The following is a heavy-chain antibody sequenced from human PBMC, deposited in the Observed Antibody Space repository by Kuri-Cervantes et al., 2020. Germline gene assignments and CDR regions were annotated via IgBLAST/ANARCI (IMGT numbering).Heavy chain of an antibody. V-gene: IGHV3-33*01. CDR1: GFTFSSYG. J-gene: IGHJ4*02. D-gene: IGHD3-22*01. Sequence: GGSLRLSCAASGFTFSSYGMHWVRQAPGKGLEWVAVIWYDGSNKYYADSVKGRFTISRDNSKNTLYLQMNSLRAEDTAVYYCARNYDSSGLADYWGQGTLVTVSS. CDR2: IWYDGSNK. CDR3: ARNYDSSGLADY.